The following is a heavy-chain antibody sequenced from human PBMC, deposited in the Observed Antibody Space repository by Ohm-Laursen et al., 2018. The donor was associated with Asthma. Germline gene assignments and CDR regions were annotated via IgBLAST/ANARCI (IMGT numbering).Heavy chain of an antibody. J-gene: IGHJ4*02. CDR3: ARKAGSCITSNCYSLDF. D-gene: IGHD2-15*01. CDR1: GGTIGTSV. CDR2: INSVFGTS. Sequence: GASVTVSCKPLGGTIGTSVIGWVRQAPGEGLEWLGGINSVFGTSTYAQKFHDRFTITADESTSTVYMTLSSLTSEDTAVYYCARKAGSCITSNCYSLDFWGQGTLVTVSS. V-gene: IGHV1-69*13.